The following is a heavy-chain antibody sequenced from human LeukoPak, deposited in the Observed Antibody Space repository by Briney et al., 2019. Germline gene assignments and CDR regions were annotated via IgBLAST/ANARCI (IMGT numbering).Heavy chain of an antibody. J-gene: IGHJ3*02. D-gene: IGHD3-22*01. CDR3: AKSNGYGLIDI. V-gene: IGHV4-38-2*01. Sequence: ASETLSLTCSVSGYSISSGFYWGWIRQPPGKGLEWIGNIFYSGSTYYSPSLKSRVTISLDTSRNQFSLKLNSVTAADTAVYYCAKSNGYGLIDIWGQGTMVTVSS. CDR1: GYSISSGFY. CDR2: IFYSGST.